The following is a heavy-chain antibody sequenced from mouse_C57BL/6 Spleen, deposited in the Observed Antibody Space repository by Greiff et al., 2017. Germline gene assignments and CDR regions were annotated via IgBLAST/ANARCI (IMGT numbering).Heavy chain of an antibody. Sequence: DVHLVESGEGLVKPGGSLKLSCAASGFTFSSYAMSWVRQTPEKRLEWVAYISSGGDYIYYADTVKGRFTISRDNARNTLYLQMSSLKSEDTAMYYCTRVYDYGEDYWGQGTTLTVSS. V-gene: IGHV5-9-1*02. CDR1: GFTFSSYA. CDR2: ISSGGDYI. J-gene: IGHJ2*01. D-gene: IGHD2-4*01. CDR3: TRVYDYGEDY.